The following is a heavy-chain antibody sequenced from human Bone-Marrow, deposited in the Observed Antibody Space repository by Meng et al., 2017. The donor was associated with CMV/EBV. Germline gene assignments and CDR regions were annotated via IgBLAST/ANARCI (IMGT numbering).Heavy chain of an antibody. CDR2: INSDGSST. J-gene: IGHJ6*02. CDR1: GFTFSSYW. V-gene: IGHV3-74*01. D-gene: IGHD6-19*01. CDR3: ARSRGSGPAYYYYGMDV. Sequence: GESLKISCAASGFTFSSYWMHWVRQAPGKGLVWVSRINSDGSSTSYADSVKGRFTISRDNAKNTLYLQMNSLRAEDTAVYYCARSRGSGPAYYYYGMDVWGQGTTVTVSS.